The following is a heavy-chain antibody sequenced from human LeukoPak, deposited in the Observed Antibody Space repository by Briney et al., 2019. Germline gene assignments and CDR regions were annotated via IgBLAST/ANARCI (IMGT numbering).Heavy chain of an antibody. CDR2: IHTSGNT. V-gene: IGHV4-4*07. Sequence: SETLSLTCTVSGGSLSSYYSSWIRQPAGKGLEWISRIHTSGNTDYNPSLKSRVTMSVDTSKNQFSLKVRSVTAADTAVYYCAREGSATARPFVSNDYWGQGTLVTVSS. CDR3: AREGSATARPFVSNDY. J-gene: IGHJ4*02. D-gene: IGHD6-6*01. CDR1: GGSLSSYY.